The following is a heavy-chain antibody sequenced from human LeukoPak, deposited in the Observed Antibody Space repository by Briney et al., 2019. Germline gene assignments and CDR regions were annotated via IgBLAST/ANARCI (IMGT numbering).Heavy chain of an antibody. CDR3: AITVGATEDC. CDR2: ISSNSRTI. V-gene: IGHV3-48*02. CDR1: GFTFSSYS. J-gene: IGHJ4*02. D-gene: IGHD1-26*01. Sequence: GGSLRLSCAASGFTFSSYSMNWVRQAPGKGLEWLSYISSNSRTISYADSVKGRLTISRDNAKNSLFLQMNSLRDEDTAVYYCAITVGATEDCWGQGTLVTVSS.